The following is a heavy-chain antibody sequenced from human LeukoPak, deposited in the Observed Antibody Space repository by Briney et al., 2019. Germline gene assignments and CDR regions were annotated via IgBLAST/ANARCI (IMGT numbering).Heavy chain of an antibody. CDR2: IYYSGST. Sequence: PSETLSLTCTVSGDSLSSYYWTWIRQPPGKGLDGIGYIYYSGSTNYNPSLKSRVTISVDTSKNQFSLKLSSVTAADTAVYYCAREIAVAGSDYFDYWGQGTLVTVSS. CDR3: AREIAVAGSDYFDY. CDR1: GDSLSSYY. D-gene: IGHD6-19*01. V-gene: IGHV4-59*01. J-gene: IGHJ4*02.